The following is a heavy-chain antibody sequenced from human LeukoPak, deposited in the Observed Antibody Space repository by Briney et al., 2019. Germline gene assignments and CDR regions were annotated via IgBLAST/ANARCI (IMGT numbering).Heavy chain of an antibody. D-gene: IGHD3-10*01. CDR3: ARLVESYYGSGSYWFDP. CDR2: IYYSGST. V-gene: IGHV4-39*01. CDR1: GGSISSSSYY. J-gene: IGHJ5*02. Sequence: SETLSLTCTVSGGSISSSSYYWGWIRQPPGKGLERIGSIYYSGSTYYNPSLKSRVTISVDTSKNQFSLKLSSVTAADTAVHYCARLVESYYGSGSYWFDPWGQGTLVTVSS.